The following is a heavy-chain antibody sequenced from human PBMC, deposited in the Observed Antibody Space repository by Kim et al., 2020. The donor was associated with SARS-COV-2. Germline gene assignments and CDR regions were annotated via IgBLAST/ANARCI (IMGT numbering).Heavy chain of an antibody. V-gene: IGHV1-69*04. D-gene: IGHD4-17*01. CDR3: ERDWSPRVALYGDYYYYGMDV. J-gene: IGHJ6*02. Sequence: SVKVSCKASGGTFSSYAISWVRQAPGQGLEWMGRIIPILGIANYAQKFQGRVTITADKSTSTAYMELSSLRSEDTAVYYCERDWSPRVALYGDYYYYGMDVWGQGTTVTVSS. CDR2: IIPILGIA. CDR1: GGTFSSYA.